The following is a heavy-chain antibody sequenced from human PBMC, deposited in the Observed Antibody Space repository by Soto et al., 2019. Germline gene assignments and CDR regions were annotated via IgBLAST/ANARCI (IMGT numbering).Heavy chain of an antibody. CDR2: IHGGGNST. CDR3: AKNRGRVTRPWHFDY. J-gene: IGHJ4*02. D-gene: IGHD2-21*02. V-gene: IGHV3-23*01. Sequence: EVQLLESGGDLVQPGRSLRLSCAASGFTFSGYAMSWVRQAPGKGLEWVSVIHGGGNSTYYADSVKGRFTISRDNSKNTLYLQLSSLRGEGTAVYYCAKNRGRVTRPWHFDYWGQGTLVTVSS. CDR1: GFTFSGYA.